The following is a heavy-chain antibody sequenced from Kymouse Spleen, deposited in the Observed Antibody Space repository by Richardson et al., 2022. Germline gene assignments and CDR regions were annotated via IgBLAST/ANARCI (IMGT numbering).Heavy chain of an antibody. CDR2: INPNSGGT. J-gene: IGHJ6*02. CDR3: ARDGYYYGSGSYYYYYYGMDV. V-gene: IGHV1-2*04. Sequence: QVQLVQSGAEVKKPGASVKVSCKASGYTFTGYYMHWVRQAPGQGLEWMGWINPNSGGTNYAQKFQGWVTMTRDTSISTAYMELSRLRSDDTAVYYCARDGYYYGSGSYYYYYYGMDVWGQGTTVTVSS. CDR1: GYTFTGYY. D-gene: IGHD3-10*01.